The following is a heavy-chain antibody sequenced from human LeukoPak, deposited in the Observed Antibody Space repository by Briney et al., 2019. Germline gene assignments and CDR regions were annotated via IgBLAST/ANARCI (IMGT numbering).Heavy chain of an antibody. V-gene: IGHV4-30-2*01. CDR2: IYHSGST. CDR1: GGSISSGGYS. J-gene: IGHJ4*02. CDR3: ARLNRGIVVVVAAVFDY. Sequence: SQTLSLTCAVSGGSISSGGYSWSWIRQPPGKGLEWIGYIYHSGSTYYNPSLKSRVTISVDRSISTAYLQWSSLKASDTAMYYCARLNRGIVVVVAAVFDYWGQGTLVTVSS. D-gene: IGHD2-15*01.